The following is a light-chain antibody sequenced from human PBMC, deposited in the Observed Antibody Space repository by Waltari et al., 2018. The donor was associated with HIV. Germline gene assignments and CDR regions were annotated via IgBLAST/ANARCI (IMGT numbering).Light chain of an antibody. J-gene: IGLJ3*02. Sequence: QSALTQPASVSGSPGQSITISCTGTSSDVGGYNYVSWYQQHPGTAPKLMIYDVSKRPSGVSNRFSGSKSGNTASRTISGLQAEDEADYYCSSYTSSSTWVFGGGTKLTVL. CDR1: SSDVGGYNY. CDR3: SSYTSSSTWV. CDR2: DVS. V-gene: IGLV2-14*01.